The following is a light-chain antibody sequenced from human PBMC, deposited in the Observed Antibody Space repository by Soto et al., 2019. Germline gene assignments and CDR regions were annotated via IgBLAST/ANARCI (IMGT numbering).Light chain of an antibody. CDR2: GAS. J-gene: IGKJ1*01. V-gene: IGKV3-15*01. CDR3: QQYNNWPPM. CDR1: QSVSNN. Sequence: EIVMTQSPATLSVSPGERATLSCRASQSVSNNLAWYQQKSGQAPRLLIYGASTRATGIPARFSGSGSGTEFTLTISSLQSEDFAVYYCQQYNNWPPMFGHGTKVEIK.